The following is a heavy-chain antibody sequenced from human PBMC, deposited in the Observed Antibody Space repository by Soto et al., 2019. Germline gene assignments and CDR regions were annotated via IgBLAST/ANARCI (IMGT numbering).Heavy chain of an antibody. J-gene: IGHJ3*02. CDR2: ISGGGGST. V-gene: IGHV3-23*01. D-gene: IGHD2-21*02. Sequence: EVQLLESGGRLVQPGGSLRLSCAASGFTFSSYAMNWVRQAPGKWLEWVAGISGGGGSTYYADSVKGRFTISRDTSKNTVYLQLNSLRAEDTAVYYCAKGFIVVVTVLRPDDAFDIWGQGTMVTVSS. CDR3: AKGFIVVVTVLRPDDAFDI. CDR1: GFTFSSYA.